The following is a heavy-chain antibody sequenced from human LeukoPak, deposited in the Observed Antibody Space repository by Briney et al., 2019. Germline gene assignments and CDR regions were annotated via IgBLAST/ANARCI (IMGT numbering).Heavy chain of an antibody. D-gene: IGHD3-22*01. Sequence: TGGSLRLSCAASGFTFSSYAMSWVRQAPGKGLEWVSAISGSGGSTYYADSVKGRFTISRDNSKNTLYLRMNSLRAEDTAVYYCARDNVIYYYDSSGYYPLDYWGQGTLVTVSS. CDR1: GFTFSSYA. J-gene: IGHJ4*02. CDR2: ISGSGGST. CDR3: ARDNVIYYYDSSGYYPLDY. V-gene: IGHV3-23*01.